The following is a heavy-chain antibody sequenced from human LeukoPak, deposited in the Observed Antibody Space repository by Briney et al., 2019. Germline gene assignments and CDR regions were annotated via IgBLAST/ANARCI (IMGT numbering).Heavy chain of an antibody. CDR1: GFTFSHAW. V-gene: IGHV3-15*01. CDR2: VRSKAAGGAT. J-gene: IGHJ4*02. CDR3: ISDLPGGYSDYFDD. D-gene: IGHD5-12*01. Sequence: PGGSLRLSCVASGFTFSHAWMNWVRQAPGKGLEWVGRVRSKAAGGATDYAAPVKGRFTISRDDSENTLNLQMNSLKTEDTAVYHCISDLPGGYSDYFDDWGQGTLVTVSS.